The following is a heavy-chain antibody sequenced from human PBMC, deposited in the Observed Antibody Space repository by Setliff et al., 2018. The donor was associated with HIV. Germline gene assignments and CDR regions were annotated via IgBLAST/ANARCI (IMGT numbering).Heavy chain of an antibody. D-gene: IGHD2-15*01. V-gene: IGHV4-61*09. CDR3: ARDRICSGGSCYVGWFGP. Sequence: SETLSLTCTVSGGSISSGTYYWSWIRQPAGKGLEWIGHIYTSGTTNYNPSLKSRVTISLGTSKNQFSLKLSSVTAADTAVYYCARDRICSGGSCYVGWFGPWGQGTLVTVSS. CDR1: GGSISSGTYY. CDR2: IYTSGTT. J-gene: IGHJ5*02.